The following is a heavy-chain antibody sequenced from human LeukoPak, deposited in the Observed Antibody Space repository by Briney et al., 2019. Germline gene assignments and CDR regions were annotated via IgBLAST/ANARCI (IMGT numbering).Heavy chain of an antibody. V-gene: IGHV4-34*01. CDR2: INHSGST. J-gene: IGHJ4*02. D-gene: IGHD2-21*02. CDR1: GGSFSGYY. CDR3: ASSTETAYCGGDCYSADY. Sequence: SETLSLTCAVYGGSFSGYYWSWIRQPPGKGLEWVGEINHSGSTNYNPPLKSRVTISVDTSKNQFSLKLSSVTAADTAVYYCASSTETAYCGGDCYSADYWGQGTLVTVSS.